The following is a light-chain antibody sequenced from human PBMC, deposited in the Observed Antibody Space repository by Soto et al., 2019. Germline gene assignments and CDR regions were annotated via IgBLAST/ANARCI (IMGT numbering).Light chain of an antibody. CDR2: LGS. J-gene: IGKJ1*01. V-gene: IGKV2-28*01. CDR1: QSLLHSNGYYY. CDR3: MQALQTRT. Sequence: DIVMTQSPLSPPVTPGEPASISCRSSQSLLHSNGYYYLDWYLQKPGQSPQLLIYLGSNRASGVPDRFSGSGSGTDFTLKISRVEAEDVGVYYCMQALQTRTFGQGTKVDIK.